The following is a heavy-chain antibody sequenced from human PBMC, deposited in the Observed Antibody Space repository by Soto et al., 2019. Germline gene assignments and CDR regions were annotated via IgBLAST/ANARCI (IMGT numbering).Heavy chain of an antibody. D-gene: IGHD1-7*01. CDR1: GFNTRFYS. V-gene: IGHV3-23*01. CDR3: SKGEMSTIRNSFDP. Sequence: GGSLRLSCTASGFNTRFYSMSWVRQTPGKGLEWVAALSRSGGATYYADTVRGRFTISRDASKDTLFLQMSNLRAEDTALYYCSKGEMSTIRNSFDPWGQGTLVTVSS. J-gene: IGHJ5*02. CDR2: LSRSGGAT.